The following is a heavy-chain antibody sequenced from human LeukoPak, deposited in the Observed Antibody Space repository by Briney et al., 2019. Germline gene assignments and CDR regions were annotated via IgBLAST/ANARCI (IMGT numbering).Heavy chain of an antibody. CDR3: ARDSKGELEPDAFDI. V-gene: IGHV3-21*01. J-gene: IGHJ3*02. D-gene: IGHD1-26*01. Sequence: GGSLRLSSAASGFTFSSYSMNWVRQAPGKGLEWGSSISSSSYIYYADSVKGRFSISRDNHKNSLYLQMNSLRAEDTAVYYCARDSKGELEPDAFDIWGQGTMVTVSS. CDR2: ISSSSYI. CDR1: GFTFSSYS.